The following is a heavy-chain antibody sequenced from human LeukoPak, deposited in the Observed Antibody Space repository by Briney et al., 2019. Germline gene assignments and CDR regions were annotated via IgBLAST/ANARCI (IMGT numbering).Heavy chain of an antibody. D-gene: IGHD1-14*01. CDR2: ISWNSGSI. V-gene: IGHV3-9*01. Sequence: GGSLRLSCAASGSTFDDYAMHWVRQAPGKGLEWVSGISWNSGSIGYADSVKGRFTISRDNAKNSLYLQMNSLRAEDTALYYCAKDTSDTGMIDAFDIWGQGTMVTVSS. J-gene: IGHJ3*02. CDR1: GSTFDDYA. CDR3: AKDTSDTGMIDAFDI.